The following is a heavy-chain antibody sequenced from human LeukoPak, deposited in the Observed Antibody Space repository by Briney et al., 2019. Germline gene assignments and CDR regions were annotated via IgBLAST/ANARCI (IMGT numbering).Heavy chain of an antibody. CDR1: GVSIGSFF. Sequence: PSETLSLTCSVSGVSIGSFFWSWIRQPPGKGLEWIGTIYYSGSTNYNPSLQSRVTISLDTSMTQFSLRLSSVTAADTAVYYCARLVQHDSSGYGSWLDPWGRGTLVTVSS. D-gene: IGHD3-22*01. J-gene: IGHJ5*02. CDR2: IYYSGST. CDR3: ARLVQHDSSGYGSWLDP. V-gene: IGHV4-59*01.